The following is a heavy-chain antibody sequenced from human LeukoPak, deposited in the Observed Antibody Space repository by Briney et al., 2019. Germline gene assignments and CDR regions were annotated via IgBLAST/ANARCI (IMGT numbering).Heavy chain of an antibody. D-gene: IGHD3-10*01. J-gene: IGHJ4*02. V-gene: IGHV1-46*01. CDR1: GYTFTSYY. CDR3: ARDLRYYGSGSYFDY. Sequence: ASVTVSCKASGYTFTSYYMHWVRQAPGQGLEWMGIINPSGGSTSYAQKFQGRVTMTRDTSTSTVYMELSSLRSEDTAVYYCARDLRYYGSGSYFDYWGQGTLVTVSS. CDR2: INPSGGST.